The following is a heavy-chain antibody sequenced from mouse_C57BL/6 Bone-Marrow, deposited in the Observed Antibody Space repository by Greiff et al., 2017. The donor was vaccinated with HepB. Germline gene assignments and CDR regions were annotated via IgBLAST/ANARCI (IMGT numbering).Heavy chain of an antibody. J-gene: IGHJ4*01. CDR3: ARRGYGSKAMDY. Sequence: EVKLQQSGPELVKPGASVKISCKASGYTFTDYYMNWVKQSHGKSLEWIGDINPNNGGTSYNQKFKGKATLTVDKSSSTAYMELRSLTSEDSAVYYCARRGYGSKAMDYWGQGTSVTVSS. D-gene: IGHD1-1*01. CDR1: GYTFTDYY. CDR2: INPNNGGT. V-gene: IGHV1-26*01.